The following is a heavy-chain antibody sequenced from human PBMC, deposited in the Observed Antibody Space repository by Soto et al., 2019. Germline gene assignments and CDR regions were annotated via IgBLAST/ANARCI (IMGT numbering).Heavy chain of an antibody. CDR1: GFTFSSYG. V-gene: IGHV3-33*01. J-gene: IGHJ4*02. CDR2: IWYDGSNK. CDR3: ARFEVAGDVS. Sequence: QVQLVESGGGVVQPGRSLRLSCAASGFTFSSYGMHWVRQAPGKGLEWVAVIWYDGSNKYYADSVKGRFTISRDNSKKTLYLQMNSPRAEDTAVYYCARFEVAGDVSWGQGTLVTVSS. D-gene: IGHD6-19*01.